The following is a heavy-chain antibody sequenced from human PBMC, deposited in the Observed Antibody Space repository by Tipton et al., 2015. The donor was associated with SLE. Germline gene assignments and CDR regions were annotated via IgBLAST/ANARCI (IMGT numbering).Heavy chain of an antibody. CDR3: ARVMWAAAAATWWFDP. CDR1: GYTFTSYD. D-gene: IGHD6-13*01. Sequence: QSGPEVKKPGASVKVSCKASGYTFTSYDINWVRQATGQGLEWMGWMNPNSGNTGYAQKFQGRVTMTRNTSISTAYMELSSLRSEDTAVYYCARVMWAAAAATWWFDPWGQGTLVTVSS. J-gene: IGHJ5*02. CDR2: MNPNSGNT. V-gene: IGHV1-8*02.